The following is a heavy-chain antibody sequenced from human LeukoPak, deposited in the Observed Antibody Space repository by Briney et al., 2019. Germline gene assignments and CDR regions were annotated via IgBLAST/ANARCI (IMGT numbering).Heavy chain of an antibody. V-gene: IGHV3-30*03. CDR1: GFTFSSYW. CDR2: ISPGGSYK. CDR3: ARDIYSYRQVGTPDY. J-gene: IGHJ4*02. D-gene: IGHD5-18*01. Sequence: GGSLRLSCAASGFTFSSYWMNWAREASGGGREWVAAISPGGSYKPGADSARGRFTISGDNSKNTLYLQMDSLRTQDTAIYYCARDIYSYRQVGTPDYWGQGTLVTVYS.